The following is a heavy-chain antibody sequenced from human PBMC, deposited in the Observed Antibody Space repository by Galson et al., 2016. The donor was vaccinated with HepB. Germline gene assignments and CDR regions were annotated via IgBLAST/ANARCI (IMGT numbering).Heavy chain of an antibody. J-gene: IGHJ6*02. CDR2: IRYDGNNK. Sequence: SLRLSCAASGFAFSTYGMHWVRQAPGKGLEWVAVIRYDGNNKYYQDSVKCRFTISRDTSKNMLYLQMNSLRVEDTAVYYCAKGLAYCSGTSCLSYNDSPGGGMDVWGQGTTVTVSS. CDR1: GFAFSTYG. V-gene: IGHV3-33*06. CDR3: AKGLAYCSGTSCLSYNDSPGGGMDV. D-gene: IGHD2-2*01.